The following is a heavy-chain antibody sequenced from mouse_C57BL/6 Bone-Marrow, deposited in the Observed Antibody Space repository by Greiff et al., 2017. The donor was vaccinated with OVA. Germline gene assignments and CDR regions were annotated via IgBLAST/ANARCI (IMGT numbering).Heavy chain of an antibody. CDR1: GYSITSGYY. Sequence: ESGPGLVKPSQSLSLTCSVTGYSITSGYYWNWIRQFPGNKLEWMGYISYDGSNNYNPSLKNRISITRDTSKNQFFLKLNSVTTEDTATYYCARGGDGYYGYWGQGTTLTVSS. J-gene: IGHJ2*01. D-gene: IGHD2-3*01. CDR2: ISYDGSN. CDR3: ARGGDGYYGY. V-gene: IGHV3-6*01.